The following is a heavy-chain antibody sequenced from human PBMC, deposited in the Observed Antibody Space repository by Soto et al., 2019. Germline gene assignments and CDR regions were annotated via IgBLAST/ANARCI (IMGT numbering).Heavy chain of an antibody. Sequence: QVHLVQSGAEVKKPGSSVKVSCKASGGTISSYAISWVRQAPGQGLEWMGGIIPISGTANYAQKFQGRVTITADESTSTAYMELSSLRSEDTAVYYCARSQGSSTSLEIYYYYYYGMDVWGQGTTVTVSS. CDR3: ARSQGSSTSLEIYYYYYYGMDV. CDR2: IIPISGTA. D-gene: IGHD2-2*01. CDR1: GGTISSYA. V-gene: IGHV1-69*01. J-gene: IGHJ6*02.